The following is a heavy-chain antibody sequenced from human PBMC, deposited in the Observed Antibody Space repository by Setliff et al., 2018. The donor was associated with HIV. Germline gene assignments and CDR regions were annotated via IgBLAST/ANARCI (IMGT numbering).Heavy chain of an antibody. V-gene: IGHV4-34*01. J-gene: IGHJ4*02. Sequence: SETLSLTCAVYGGSFSGYYWSWIRQPPGKGLEWIGEINHSGSTNYNPSLKSRVTISLDTSKNQFSLKLSSVTAADTAVYYCARLMPNWDYFDYWGQGTQVTVSS. CDR3: ARLMPNWDYFDY. CDR1: GGSFSGYY. D-gene: IGHD2-2*01. CDR2: INHSGST.